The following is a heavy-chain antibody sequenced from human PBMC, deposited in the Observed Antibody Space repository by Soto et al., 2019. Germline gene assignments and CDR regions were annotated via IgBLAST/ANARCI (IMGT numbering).Heavy chain of an antibody. V-gene: IGHV3-11*01. CDR2: IDTSGTKI. CDR3: VGHYGMWSGYLSPMDY. D-gene: IGHD3-3*01. Sequence: GGSLRLSCAASGYTFSDYYMSWIRQAPGKGLEWISYIDTSGTKIYYADSVKGRFTITRDNAKNSLYLEMNSLRDEDAAVYYCVGHYGMWSGYLSPMDYWGEGSLVAVSS. J-gene: IGHJ4*02. CDR1: GYTFSDYY.